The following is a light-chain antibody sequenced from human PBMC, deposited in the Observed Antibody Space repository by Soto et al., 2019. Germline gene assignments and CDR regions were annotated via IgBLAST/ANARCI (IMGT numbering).Light chain of an antibody. CDR1: TSNIGRNT. CDR2: GNS. CDR3: AAWDETLNDML. Sequence: QSVLTQPPSASGTPGQTVTISCSGTTSNIGRNTVNWYQQLPGRAPKLLIYGNSQGPSGVPDRFSASKSGTSAPLALSGPRSEDEADYRCAAWDETLNDMLFGGGTKLNVL. J-gene: IGLJ2*01. V-gene: IGLV1-44*01.